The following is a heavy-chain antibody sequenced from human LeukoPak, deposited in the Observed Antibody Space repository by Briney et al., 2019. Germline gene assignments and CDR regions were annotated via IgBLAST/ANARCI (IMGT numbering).Heavy chain of an antibody. CDR2: IYYSGST. J-gene: IGHJ5*02. Sequence: PSETLSLTCTVSGGSVRSGSYYWSWVRQPPGKRLEWIGYIYYSGSTNYNPSLKSRVTISVDTSKNQFSLKLSSVTAADTAVYYCARTITMDSFDPWGQGTLVTVSS. D-gene: IGHD3-10*01. CDR1: GGSVRSGSYY. CDR3: ARTITMDSFDP. V-gene: IGHV4-61*01.